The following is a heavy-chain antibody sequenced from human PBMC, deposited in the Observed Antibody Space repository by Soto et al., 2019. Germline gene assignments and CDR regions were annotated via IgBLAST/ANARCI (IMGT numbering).Heavy chain of an antibody. Sequence: ASVKVSCKASGFTFTSSAVQWVRQARGQRLEWIGWIVVGSGNTNYAQKFQERVTITRDMSTSTAYMELSSLRSEDTAVYYCAADPRDFWSGYYLYGYYYYGMDVWGQGTTVTVSS. V-gene: IGHV1-58*01. J-gene: IGHJ6*02. CDR3: AADPRDFWSGYYLYGYYYYGMDV. CDR2: IVVGSGNT. D-gene: IGHD3-3*01. CDR1: GFTFTSSA.